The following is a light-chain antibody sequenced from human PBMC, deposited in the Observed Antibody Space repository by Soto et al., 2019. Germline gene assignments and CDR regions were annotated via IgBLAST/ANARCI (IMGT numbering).Light chain of an antibody. J-gene: IGLJ2*01. CDR3: QSYDSSLSAVV. CDR2: GNS. V-gene: IGLV1-40*01. CDR1: SSNIGAGYD. Sequence: QSVVTQPPSVSGAPGQRVTISCTGSSSNIGAGYDVHWYQQLPGTAPKLLISGNSNRPSGVPDRFSGSKSGPSASLAITGLQTEDEADYYCQSYDSSLSAVVFGGGTKLTVL.